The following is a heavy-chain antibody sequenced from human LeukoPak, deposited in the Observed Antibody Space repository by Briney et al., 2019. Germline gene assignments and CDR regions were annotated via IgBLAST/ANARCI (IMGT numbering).Heavy chain of an antibody. CDR3: ARGLRITMIVVAPSGGDY. D-gene: IGHD3-22*01. CDR1: GFTFSSYA. CDR2: ISYDGSNK. Sequence: GGSLRLSCAASGFTFSSYAMHWVRQAPGKGLEWVAVISYDGSNKYYADSVKGRFTISRDNSENTLYLQMNSLRAEDTAVYYCARGLRITMIVVAPSGGDYWGQGTLVTVSS. J-gene: IGHJ4*02. V-gene: IGHV3-30-3*01.